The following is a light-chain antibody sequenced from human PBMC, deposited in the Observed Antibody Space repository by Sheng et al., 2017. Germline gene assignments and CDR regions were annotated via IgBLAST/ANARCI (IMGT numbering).Light chain of an antibody. Sequence: DIQMTQSPSVVSASVGDSVTLTCRASQGISNYVAWFQQKPGKVPKRLIYATFSLQSGVPSRFSGSGSGTEFTLTIGSLQPEDFATYYCLQHSDYPWTFGQGTRVDIK. J-gene: IGKJ1*01. V-gene: IGKV1-17*03. CDR3: LQHSDYPWT. CDR2: ATF. CDR1: QGISNY.